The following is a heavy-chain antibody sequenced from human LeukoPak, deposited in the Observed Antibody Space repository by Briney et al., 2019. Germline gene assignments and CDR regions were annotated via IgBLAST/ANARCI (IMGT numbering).Heavy chain of an antibody. V-gene: IGHV3-53*01. CDR3: ARVVQVWFGADY. CDR1: GFTVSSNY. D-gene: IGHD3-10*01. J-gene: IGHJ4*02. Sequence: PGGSLRLSCAASGFTVSSNYMSWVRPAPGKGLEWVSVIYSGGSTYYAESVKGRFTISRDNSKNTLYLQMNSLRAQDTTVYYCARVVQVWFGADYWGQGTLVTVSS. CDR2: IYSGGST.